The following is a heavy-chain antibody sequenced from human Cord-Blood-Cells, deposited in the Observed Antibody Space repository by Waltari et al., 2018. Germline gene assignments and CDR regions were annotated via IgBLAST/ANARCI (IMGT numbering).Heavy chain of an antibody. D-gene: IGHD5-12*01. CDR1: GYTFPASY. J-gene: IGHJ4*02. CDR3: ARVVYSGYDFDY. V-gene: IGHV1-2*02. Sequence: QVQLVQSGAEVKKPGASVKVSCKASGYTFPASYMHCVRQAPGQGLEWMGWINPNSGGTNYAQKFQGRVTMTRDTSISTAYMELSRLRSDDTAVYYCARVVYSGYDFDYWGQGTLVTVSS. CDR2: INPNSGGT.